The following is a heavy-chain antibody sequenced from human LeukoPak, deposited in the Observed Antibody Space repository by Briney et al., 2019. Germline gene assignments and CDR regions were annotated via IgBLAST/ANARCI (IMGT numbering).Heavy chain of an antibody. V-gene: IGHV3-72*01. Sequence: GGSLRLSCAASVLPFTYHYMEGVPQATGKGLEWVGRIRNKANSSTTKYAASRRGRFTISRDDSKSSLYLQMNSVETEDTAVYYCAREEVSDFVPYFDYWGQGTLVTVSS. CDR2: IRNKANSSTT. CDR1: VLPFTYHY. CDR3: AREEVSDFVPYFDY. D-gene: IGHD2-21*02. J-gene: IGHJ4*02.